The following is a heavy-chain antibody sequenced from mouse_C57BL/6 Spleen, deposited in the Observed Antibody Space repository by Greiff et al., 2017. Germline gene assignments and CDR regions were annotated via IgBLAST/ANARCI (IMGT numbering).Heavy chain of an antibody. D-gene: IGHD2-2*01. CDR1: GYTFTSYW. Sequence: QVQLQQPGAELVKPGASVKLSCKASGYTFTSYWMHWVKQRPGRGLAGIGRLDPNRGGTKYNEKFKSKATLTVDKPSSPAYMQLSSLTSEDSAVYYCARSPSTMVTTGFAYWGQGTLVTVSA. CDR3: ARSPSTMVTTGFAY. V-gene: IGHV1-72*01. J-gene: IGHJ3*01. CDR2: LDPNRGGT.